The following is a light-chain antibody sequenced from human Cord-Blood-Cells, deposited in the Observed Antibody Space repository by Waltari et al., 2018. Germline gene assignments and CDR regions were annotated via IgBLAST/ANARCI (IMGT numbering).Light chain of an antibody. Sequence: QSALTQPASVSGSPGQSITISCTGTSSDVVGYNYVSWYQQHPGKAPKLMIYDVSNRPSGVSNAFAGSKSGNTASLTISGLQAEDEADYYCSSYTSSSTDVVFGGGTKLTVL. V-gene: IGLV2-14*01. CDR1: SSDVVGYNY. CDR2: DVS. CDR3: SSYTSSSTDVV. J-gene: IGLJ2*01.